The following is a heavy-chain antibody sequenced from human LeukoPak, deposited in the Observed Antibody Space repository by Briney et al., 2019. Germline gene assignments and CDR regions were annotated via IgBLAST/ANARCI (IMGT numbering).Heavy chain of an antibody. J-gene: IGHJ4*02. Sequence: SETLSLTCTVSGGSISNSYYYWGWIRQPPGKGLEWIGIISYSGSAYYNPSLKSRVTISVDTSKNQFSLKLNSLTAAETAVYYCARQYGSGSSYTPVVDLWGQGTLVTVSS. CDR1: GGSISNSYYY. D-gene: IGHD3-10*01. CDR2: ISYSGSA. CDR3: ARQYGSGSSYTPVVDL. V-gene: IGHV4-39*01.